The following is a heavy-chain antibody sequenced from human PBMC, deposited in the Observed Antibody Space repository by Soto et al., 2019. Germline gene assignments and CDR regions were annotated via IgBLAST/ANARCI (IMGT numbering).Heavy chain of an antibody. J-gene: IGHJ4*02. Sequence: GGSLRLSCAASGFTFSSYWMSWVRQAPGKGLEWVANIKQDGSEKYYVDSVKGRFTISRDNSKNTLYLQMNSLRAEDTAVYYCARARYSSGWYGFDYWGQGTLVTVSS. CDR3: ARARYSSGWYGFDY. D-gene: IGHD6-19*01. V-gene: IGHV3-7*02. CDR2: IKQDGSEK. CDR1: GFTFSSYW.